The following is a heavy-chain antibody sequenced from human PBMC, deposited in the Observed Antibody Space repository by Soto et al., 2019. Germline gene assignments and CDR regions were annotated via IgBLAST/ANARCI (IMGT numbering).Heavy chain of an antibody. D-gene: IGHD6-19*01. CDR1: GFTFSSYA. V-gene: IGHV3-23*01. CDR2: ISGSGGST. Sequence: EVQLLESGGGLVQPGGSLRLSCAASGFTFSSYAMSWVRQAPGKGLEWVSAISGSGGSTYYADSVKGRFTISRDNSKNTLYLQMNSLRDEDTAVYYCAKDPGSGWYEGWFDPWGQGTLVTVSS. J-gene: IGHJ5*02. CDR3: AKDPGSGWYEGWFDP.